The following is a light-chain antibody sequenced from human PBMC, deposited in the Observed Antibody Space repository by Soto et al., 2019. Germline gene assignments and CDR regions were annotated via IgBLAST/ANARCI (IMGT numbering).Light chain of an antibody. Sequence: DILMSQYQSSRCSYLGASVTITCGASQSISRYLNWYQQKPGKAPRLLIYAASSLQSGVPSRFSGSGSGTDFTLTISSLQPEDFATYYCQQNYSTPRTFGQGTKVDI. CDR2: AAS. J-gene: IGKJ1*01. CDR1: QSISRY. CDR3: QQNYSTPRT. V-gene: IGKV1-39*01.